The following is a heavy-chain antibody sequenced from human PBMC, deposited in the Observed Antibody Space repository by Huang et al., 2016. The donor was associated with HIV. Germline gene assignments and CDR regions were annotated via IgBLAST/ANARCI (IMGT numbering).Heavy chain of an antibody. CDR3: ARVESRRYYDSSGYYY. Sequence: QVQLVQSGAEVKKPGSSVKVSCKASGGTFSSYAISWVRLAPGQGLEGRGGIIPILGTANYAQKFQGRVTITADESTSTAYMELSSLRSEDTAVYYCARVESRRYYDSSGYYYWGQGTLVTVSS. D-gene: IGHD3-22*01. V-gene: IGHV1-69*01. J-gene: IGHJ4*02. CDR1: GGTFSSYA. CDR2: IIPILGTA.